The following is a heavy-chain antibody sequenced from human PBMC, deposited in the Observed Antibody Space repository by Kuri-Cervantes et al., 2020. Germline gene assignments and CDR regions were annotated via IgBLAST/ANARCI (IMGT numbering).Heavy chain of an antibody. CDR2: ISYDGSNK. V-gene: IGHV3-30*01. Sequence: GESLKISCAASGFPFSSYAMHWVRQAPGKGLEWVAVISYDGSNKYYADSVKGRFTISRDNSKNTLYLQMNSLRAEDTAVYYCAKQGAHTFKYYYYGMDVWGQGTMVTVSS. CDR1: GFPFSSYA. D-gene: IGHD2/OR15-2a*01. J-gene: IGHJ6*02. CDR3: AKQGAHTFKYYYYGMDV.